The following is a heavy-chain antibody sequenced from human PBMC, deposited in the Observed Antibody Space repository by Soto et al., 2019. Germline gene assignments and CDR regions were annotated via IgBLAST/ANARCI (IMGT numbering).Heavy chain of an antibody. CDR3: ARQTIWPFDL. Sequence: PGGSLRLSCAASGFTFSNYEMHWVRQVPGKGLEWVSYISSSGSTIYADSVKGRFTISRDNAKNSLYLQMNSLRDEDTAVYYCARQTIWPFDLWGRGTLVTVPQ. V-gene: IGHV3-48*03. CDR1: GFTFSNYE. CDR2: ISSSGST. J-gene: IGHJ2*01.